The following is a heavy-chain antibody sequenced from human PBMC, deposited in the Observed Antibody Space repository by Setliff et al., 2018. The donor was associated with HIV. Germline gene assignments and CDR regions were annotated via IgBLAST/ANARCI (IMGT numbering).Heavy chain of an antibody. D-gene: IGHD6-6*01. V-gene: IGHV1-2*06. J-gene: IGHJ3*01. CDR1: GYMILGYK. Sequence: WASVKVSCKAIGYMILGYKMNWVRQAPGQGLEWIGRISPNNGAAEYAPQFQGRVSMTLDTSISTAYLEIPRLTSDDAAVYFCARPRVFDSFDVWGQGTKVTVSS. CDR2: ISPNNGAA. CDR3: ARPRVFDSFDV.